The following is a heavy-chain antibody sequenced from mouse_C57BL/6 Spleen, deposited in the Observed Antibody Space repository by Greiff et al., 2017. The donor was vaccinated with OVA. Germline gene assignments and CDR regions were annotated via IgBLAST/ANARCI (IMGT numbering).Heavy chain of an antibody. CDR1: GYSITSGYY. V-gene: IGHV3-6*01. CDR2: ISYDGSN. J-gene: IGHJ4*01. D-gene: IGHD2-3*01. Sequence: VQLQQSGPGLVKPSQSLSLTCSVTGYSITSGYYWNWIRQFPGNKLEWMGYISYDGSNNYNPSLKNRISITRDTSKNQFFLKLNSVTTEDTATYYCARGDDGYYDYAMDYWGQGTSVTVSS. CDR3: ARGDDGYYDYAMDY.